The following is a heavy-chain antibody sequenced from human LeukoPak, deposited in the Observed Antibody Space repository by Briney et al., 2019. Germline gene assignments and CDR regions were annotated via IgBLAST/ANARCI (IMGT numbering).Heavy chain of an antibody. D-gene: IGHD3-22*01. CDR1: GGSISNYY. J-gene: IGHJ3*02. CDR2: IYTSGST. CDR3: ARVDYYDSSGYYYFAFDI. V-gene: IGHV4-4*08. Sequence: SETLSLTCSVSGGSISNYYWSWIRQPPGKGLEWIGRIYTSGSTNYNPSLKSRVTISVDTSKNQFSLKLSSVTAADTAVYYCARVDYYDSSGYYYFAFDIWGQGTMVTVSS.